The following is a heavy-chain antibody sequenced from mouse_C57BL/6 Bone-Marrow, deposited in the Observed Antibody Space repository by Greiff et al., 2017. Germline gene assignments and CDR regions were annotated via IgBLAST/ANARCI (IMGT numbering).Heavy chain of an antibody. Sequence: EVKLVESGGGLVKPGGSLKLSCAASGFTFSSYAMSWVRQTPEKRLEWVATISDGGSYTYYPDNVKGRFTISRDNAKNNRYLQMSHLKSEDTAVYYCARPGDYDVAWFAYWGQGTLVTVSA. J-gene: IGHJ3*01. CDR3: ARPGDYDVAWFAY. CDR1: GFTFSSYA. CDR2: ISDGGSYT. D-gene: IGHD2-4*01. V-gene: IGHV5-4*03.